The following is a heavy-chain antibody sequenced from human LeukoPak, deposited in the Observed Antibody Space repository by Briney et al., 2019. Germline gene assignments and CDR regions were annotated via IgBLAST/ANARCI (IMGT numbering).Heavy chain of an antibody. CDR2: IYPGDSDT. CDR3: ARHLTPGNYYYFDY. Sequence: GESLKISCKGSGYSFTSYWIGWVRQMPGKGLEWMGIIYPGDSDTRYSPSVQGQVTISADKSINTAYLQWSNLKPSDTAIYYCARHLTPGNYYYFDYWGQGTLVTVSS. CDR1: GYSFTSYW. V-gene: IGHV5-51*01. D-gene: IGHD1-1*01. J-gene: IGHJ4*02.